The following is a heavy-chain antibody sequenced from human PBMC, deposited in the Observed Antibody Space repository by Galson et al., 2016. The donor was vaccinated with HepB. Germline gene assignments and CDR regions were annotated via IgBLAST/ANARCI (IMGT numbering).Heavy chain of an antibody. J-gene: IGHJ3*02. CDR3: AKTLQGHWLRTDNDGFDI. V-gene: IGHV3-23*01. D-gene: IGHD6-19*01. CDR2: ITSTGIST. Sequence: SLRLSCAASGFTFSSYSMTWVRQAPGKGLEWLSGITSTGISTFHADSLEGRFTISRDNSKSTLYLQMNSLRVDDTATYYCAKTLQGHWLRTDNDGFDIWGQGTMVIVSS. CDR1: GFTFSSYS.